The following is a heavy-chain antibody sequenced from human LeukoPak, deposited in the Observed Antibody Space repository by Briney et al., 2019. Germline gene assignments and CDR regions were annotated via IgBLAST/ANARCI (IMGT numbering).Heavy chain of an antibody. CDR1: GFTFSGYG. D-gene: IGHD1-1*01. CDR2: ISSDGRDK. CDR3: AKDLEAAGTFDS. J-gene: IGHJ4*02. Sequence: PGGSLRLSCAASGFTFSGYGLHWVRQAPGTGLEWVAFISSDGRDKYYVDSVKGRFSISRDNSKNTLYLQMNSLRAEDTAVYYCAKDLEAAGTFDSWGQGTLVTVSS. V-gene: IGHV3-30*18.